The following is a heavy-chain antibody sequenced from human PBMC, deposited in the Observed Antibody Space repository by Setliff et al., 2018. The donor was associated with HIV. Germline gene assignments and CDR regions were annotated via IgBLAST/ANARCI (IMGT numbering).Heavy chain of an antibody. CDR3: ARAQMHRGVVAWSLYYFDY. J-gene: IGHJ4*02. CDR1: GGSMDNYY. D-gene: IGHD3-10*01. Sequence: PSETLSLTCIVSGGSMDNYYWNWVRQTPGKGLGWIGYIYESAYSHYTVSLRSRVTISMDTSKNQFSLTLRSVTAADRAVYYCARAQMHRGVVAWSLYYFDYWGQGALVTVSS. V-gene: IGHV4-59*01. CDR2: IYESAYS.